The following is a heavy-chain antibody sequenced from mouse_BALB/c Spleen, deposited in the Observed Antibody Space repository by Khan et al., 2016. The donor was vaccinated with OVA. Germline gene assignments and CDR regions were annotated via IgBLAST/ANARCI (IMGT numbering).Heavy chain of an antibody. CDR1: GDSITSGY. Sequence: EVQLQESGPSLVKPSQTLSLTCSVTGDSITSGYWNWIRKSPGNKLEYMGHIIYTGSTYYNPSLKSRISITPHTSENQYYLQWNSVNNEDTATYYCARSTYSFAFVYWGQGTLVTVSA. J-gene: IGHJ3*01. CDR2: IIYTGST. D-gene: IGHD1-1*01. V-gene: IGHV3-8*02. CDR3: ARSTYSFAFVY.